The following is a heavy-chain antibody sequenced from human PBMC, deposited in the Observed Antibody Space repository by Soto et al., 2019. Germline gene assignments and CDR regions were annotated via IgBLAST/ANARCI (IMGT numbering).Heavy chain of an antibody. CDR2: IDWDDEDDDT. CDR3: ARYYYDTSGYDY. V-gene: IGHV2-70*01. D-gene: IGHD3-22*01. J-gene: IGHJ4*02. Sequence: GSGPTLVTPTQTLTLTCTFSGFSLRSSGIYVSWIRQPPGKALEWLALIDWDDEDDDTYYNSSLKTRLTISKDTSQNQVVLTMTNMDPVDTATYYCARYYYDTSGYDYWGQGMLVTVSS. CDR1: GFSLRSSGIY.